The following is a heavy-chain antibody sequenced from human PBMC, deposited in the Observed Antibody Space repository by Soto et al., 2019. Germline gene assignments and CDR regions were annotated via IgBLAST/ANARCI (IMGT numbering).Heavy chain of an antibody. V-gene: IGHV3-23*01. CDR3: ARQRGIAVAGTDL. CDR1: GFTLNAYA. Sequence: GGSLRLSCVGSGFTLNAYAMNWVRQPPGKGLEWVASISGGMTENTYYADSVKGRFTISKDNSKNTVYLQMNSLRVEDTAVYYCARQRGIAVAGTDLWGQGTLVTVSS. J-gene: IGHJ4*02. D-gene: IGHD6-19*01. CDR2: ISGGMTENT.